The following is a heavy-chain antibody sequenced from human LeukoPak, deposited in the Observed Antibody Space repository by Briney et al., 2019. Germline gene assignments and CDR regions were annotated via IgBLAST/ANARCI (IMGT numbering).Heavy chain of an antibody. J-gene: IGHJ4*02. V-gene: IGHV4-39*01. D-gene: IGHD3-22*01. CDR3: ASVDSSGYSLYFDY. CDR1: GGSISSSSYY. CDR2: IYYSGST. Sequence: SETLSLTCTVSGGSISSSSYYWGWIRQPPGKGLEWIGSIYYSGSTYYNPSLKSRVTISVDTSKNQFSLKLSSVTAADTAVYYCASVDSSGYSLYFDYWGQGTLVTVSS.